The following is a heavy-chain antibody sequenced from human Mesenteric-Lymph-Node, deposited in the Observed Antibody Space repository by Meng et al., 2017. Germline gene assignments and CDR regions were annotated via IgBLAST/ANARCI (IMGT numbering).Heavy chain of an antibody. CDR3: ARGAVDYGDYGSFDY. V-gene: IGHV4-59*01. CDR1: GGSISIYY. Sequence: QVQLQESGPGLVMPSETLSLTCTVSGGSISIYYWSWIRQPPGKGLEWIGYIYYTGSTNYNPSLKSRVTISLDTSKNQFSLKLSSVTAADTAVYYCARGAVDYGDYGSFDYWGQGTLVTVSS. D-gene: IGHD4-17*01. CDR2: IYYTGST. J-gene: IGHJ4*02.